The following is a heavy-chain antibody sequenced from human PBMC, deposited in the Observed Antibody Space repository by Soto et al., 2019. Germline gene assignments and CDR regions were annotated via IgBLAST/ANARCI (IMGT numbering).Heavy chain of an antibody. CDR3: ARGIAAAGTMGFDP. D-gene: IGHD6-13*01. V-gene: IGHV4-59*01. J-gene: IGHJ5*02. CDR2: IYYSGST. CDR1: GGSISSYY. Sequence: SETLSLTCTVSGGSISSYYWSWIRQPPGNGLEWIGYIYYSGSTNYNPSLKSRVTISVDTSKNQFSLKLSSVTAADTAVYYCARGIAAAGTMGFDPWGQGTLVTVSS.